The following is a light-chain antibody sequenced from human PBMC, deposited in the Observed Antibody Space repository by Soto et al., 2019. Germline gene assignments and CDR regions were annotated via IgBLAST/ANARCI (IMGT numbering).Light chain of an antibody. Sequence: QSVLTQPASVSGSPGQSITISCTGTSSDDGGYNYVSWYQQHPGKAPKLMIYDVSNRPSGVSNRFSGSKSGNTASLTISGLQAEDEADYYCSSYTSSSTFAVFGGGTQLTVL. J-gene: IGLJ7*01. CDR1: SSDDGGYNY. CDR3: SSYTSSSTFAV. V-gene: IGLV2-14*01. CDR2: DVS.